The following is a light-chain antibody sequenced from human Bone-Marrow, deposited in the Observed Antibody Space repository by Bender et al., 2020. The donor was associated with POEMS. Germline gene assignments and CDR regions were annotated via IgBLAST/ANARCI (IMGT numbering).Light chain of an antibody. V-gene: IGLV2-14*03. CDR2: DVD. Sequence: QSALTQPASVSGSPGQSITISCTGTSSDVGGYNYVSWYQQHPGKAPQLMIYDVDNRPSGISSRFSGSKSGTSASLAISDIQSEDEGDYYCSSWDDSLSGWVFGGGTKLTVL. CDR1: SSDVGGYNY. J-gene: IGLJ3*02. CDR3: SSWDDSLSGWV.